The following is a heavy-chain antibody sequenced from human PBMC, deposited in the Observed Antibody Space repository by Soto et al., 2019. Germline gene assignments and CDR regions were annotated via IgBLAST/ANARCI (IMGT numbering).Heavy chain of an antibody. CDR3: TSEVDYIVRGSAFGYGMDV. D-gene: IGHD2-21*01. J-gene: IGHJ6*02. V-gene: IGHV3-30-3*01. CDR2: ISYDGSNK. Sequence: GGSLRLSCAASGFTFSSYAMHWVRQAPGKGLEWVAVISYDGSNKYYADSVKGRFTISRDNSKNTLYLQMNSLRAEDTAVYYCTSEVDYIVRGSAFGYGMDVWGQGTTVTVSS. CDR1: GFTFSSYA.